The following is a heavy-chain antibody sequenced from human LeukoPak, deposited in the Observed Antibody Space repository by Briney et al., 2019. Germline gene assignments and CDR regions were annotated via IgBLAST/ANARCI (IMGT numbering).Heavy chain of an antibody. CDR3: GAPDYYDSSGYRRGFDY. V-gene: IGHV4-39*01. CDR1: GGSISSSSYY. Sequence: SETLSLTCTVSGGSISSSSYYWGWIRQPPGKGLEWIGSIYYSGSTYYNPSLKSRVTISVDTSKNQFSLKLSSVTAADTAVYYCGAPDYYDSSGYRRGFDYWGQGTLVTVSS. CDR2: IYYSGST. J-gene: IGHJ4*02. D-gene: IGHD3-22*01.